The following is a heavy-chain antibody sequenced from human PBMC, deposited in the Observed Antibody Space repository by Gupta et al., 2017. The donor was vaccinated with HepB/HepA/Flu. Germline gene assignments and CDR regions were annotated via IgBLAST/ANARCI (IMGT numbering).Heavy chain of an antibody. CDR1: GFPFSSYS. CDR3: ARGSRRLEY. J-gene: IGHJ4*02. CDR2: ISASSSTSSSTI. V-gene: IGHV3-48*02. Sequence: EVQLVESGGGLVQWGGSLRLSCAASGFPFSSYSMNWVRQAPGKGLEWLSYISASSSTSSSTISYADSVKGRITISRDNAKDLVYLQMHSLRDEDTAVYYCARGSRRLEYWGQGTRVTVSS. D-gene: IGHD3-10*01.